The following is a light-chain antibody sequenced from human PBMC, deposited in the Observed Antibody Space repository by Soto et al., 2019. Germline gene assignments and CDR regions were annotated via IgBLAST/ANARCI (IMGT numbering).Light chain of an antibody. J-gene: IGLJ3*02. V-gene: IGLV1-47*01. CDR1: DSNIGSNL. CDR2: RND. Sequence: QSVVSQPPSASATPGQRVTISCSGSDSNIGSNLVYWYQQLAGTAPKLLVFRNDQRPSGVPDRISGSKSGTSASLAISGLRSEDESDYYCASWDDSLSVWVFGGGTKVTVL. CDR3: ASWDDSLSVWV.